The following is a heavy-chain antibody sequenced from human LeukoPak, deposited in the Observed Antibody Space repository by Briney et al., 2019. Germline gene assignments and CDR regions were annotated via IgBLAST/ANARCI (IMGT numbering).Heavy chain of an antibody. CDR3: ARDLGSGSYYNFAY. D-gene: IGHD3-10*01. CDR2: INKDGTET. Sequence: RRCLRPSCAASGLTLTTNWMTWVRQAPGNGLEWVANINKDGTETYYVDSVKGRLTIPRDNAKNTLYRQMNRLRTKDTAVYYCARDLGSGSYYNFAYWGQGTLVTVSS. CDR1: GLTLTTNW. J-gene: IGHJ4*02. V-gene: IGHV3-7*01.